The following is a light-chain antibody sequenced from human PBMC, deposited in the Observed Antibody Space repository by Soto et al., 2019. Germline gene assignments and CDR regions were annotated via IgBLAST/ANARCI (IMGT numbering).Light chain of an antibody. V-gene: IGKV3-20*01. CDR1: QSVSSRS. J-gene: IGKJ3*01. Sequence: EIVLTQSPGTLSLSPGERATLSCRASQSVSSRSLAWYQQKPGQAPRLLIYGASSRATGIPVRFSGSGAGTDFTLTISRLEPEDSAVYYCQQYGSSPFTFGPGTKVDIK. CDR3: QQYGSSPFT. CDR2: GAS.